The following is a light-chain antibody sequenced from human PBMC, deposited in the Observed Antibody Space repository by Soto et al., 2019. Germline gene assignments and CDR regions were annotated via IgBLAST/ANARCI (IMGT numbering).Light chain of an antibody. Sequence: DIQMTQSPSSVSASVGDTVTISCRASQSLDNWLAWYQQKPGNAPRLLIYAAYTLENGVPSRFSGSGSGSDFTLTISSLQPEDFATYYCLQAKSFPYTFGQGTKVEI. CDR2: AAY. V-gene: IGKV1-12*01. J-gene: IGKJ2*01. CDR3: LQAKSFPYT. CDR1: QSLDNW.